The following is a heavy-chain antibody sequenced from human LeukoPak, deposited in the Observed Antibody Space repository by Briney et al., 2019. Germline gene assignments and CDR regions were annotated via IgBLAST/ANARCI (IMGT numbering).Heavy chain of an antibody. J-gene: IGHJ4*02. Sequence: SETLSLTCTVSRGSISPDHCDWIRQPPGKGLEWIGYIFYTGRAKYNPSLGGRATLTVDMSKNQVSLKLSSVTAADTAMYYCARLVDGANTRVDSWGQGTLVTVSS. D-gene: IGHD4/OR15-4a*01. V-gene: IGHV4-59*08. CDR2: IFYTGRA. CDR1: RGSISPDH. CDR3: ARLVDGANTRVDS.